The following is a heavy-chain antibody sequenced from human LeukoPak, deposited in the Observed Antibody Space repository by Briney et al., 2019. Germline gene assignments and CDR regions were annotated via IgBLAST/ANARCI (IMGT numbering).Heavy chain of an antibody. J-gene: IGHJ6*02. D-gene: IGHD3-10*01. CDR1: GFTFSSYG. V-gene: IGHV3-30*18. CDR2: ISYDGSNK. Sequence: PGGSLRLSCAASGFTFSSYGMHWVRQAPGKGLERVAVISYDGSNKYYADSVKGRFTISRDNSKNTLYLQMNSLRAEDTAVYYCAKGGSGSYYYYGMDVWGQGTTVTVSS. CDR3: AKGGSGSYYYYGMDV.